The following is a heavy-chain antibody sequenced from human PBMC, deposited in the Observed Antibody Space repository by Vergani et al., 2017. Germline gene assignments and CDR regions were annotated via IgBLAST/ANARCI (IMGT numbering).Heavy chain of an antibody. J-gene: IGHJ4*02. V-gene: IGHV3-30-3*01. CDR1: GFSFSSHA. CDR2: ISYDGSNK. CDR3: ARGASGDYVSSFDY. D-gene: IGHD4-17*01. Sequence: QVQLAESGGGRVQPGRSLRLSCAASGFSFSSHAIHWVRQAPGKGLEWVAVISYDGSNKYYADSVKGRFTISRDNSKNTLYLQMNSLRAEDTAVYYCARGASGDYVSSFDYWGQGTLVTVSS.